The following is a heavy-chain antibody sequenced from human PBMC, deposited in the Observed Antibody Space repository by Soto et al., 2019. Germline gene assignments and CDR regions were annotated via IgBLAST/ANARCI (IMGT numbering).Heavy chain of an antibody. Sequence: GGSLRLSCAASGFTFSDHYMDWVRQAPGKGLEWVGRTRNKANSYTTEYAASVKGRFTISRDDSKNSLYLQMNSLKTEDTAVYYCARENYDSSGTDYWGQGTLVTVSS. CDR1: GFTFSDHY. CDR2: TRNKANSYTT. V-gene: IGHV3-72*01. J-gene: IGHJ4*02. D-gene: IGHD3-22*01. CDR3: ARENYDSSGTDY.